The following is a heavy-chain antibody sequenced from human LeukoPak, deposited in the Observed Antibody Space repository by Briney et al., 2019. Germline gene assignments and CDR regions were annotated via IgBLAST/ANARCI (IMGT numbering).Heavy chain of an antibody. V-gene: IGHV1-2*02. CDR3: ARGAWGSDAFDI. D-gene: IGHD3-16*01. J-gene: IGHJ3*02. Sequence: ASVKGSCKASGYTFTGYYMHGVRQAPVQGVEWMGWINPNCGGTNYEQKFQGRVTMTRDTSISTAYRELSRLRSDDTAVYYCARGAWGSDAFDIWGQGTMVTVSS. CDR1: GYTFTGYY. CDR2: INPNCGGT.